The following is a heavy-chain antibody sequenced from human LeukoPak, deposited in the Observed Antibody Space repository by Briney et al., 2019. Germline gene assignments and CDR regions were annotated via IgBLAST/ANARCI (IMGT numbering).Heavy chain of an antibody. V-gene: IGHV3-30-3*01. J-gene: IGHJ4*02. CDR3: ARDPEEIAVAGYSNYFDY. CDR1: GFTFSSYA. D-gene: IGHD6-19*01. CDR2: ISYDGSNK. Sequence: GGSLRLSCAASGFTFSSYAMHWVRQAPGKGLEWVAVISYDGSNKYYAGSVKGRFTISRDNSKNTLYLQMNSLRAEDTAVYYCARDPEEIAVAGYSNYFDYWGQGTLVTVSS.